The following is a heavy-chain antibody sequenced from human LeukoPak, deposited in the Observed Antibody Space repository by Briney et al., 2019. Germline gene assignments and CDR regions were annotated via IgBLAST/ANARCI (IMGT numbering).Heavy chain of an antibody. CDR1: GGSISNYY. D-gene: IGHD6-6*01. Sequence: PSETLSLTCTVSGGSISNYYWSWIRQAPGKGLEWIGYISYSGSTNYNPSLKSRVTISEDTSKKQFSLKVNSVTAADTAVYYCARMYSSSSIWFDPWGQGTLVTVSS. J-gene: IGHJ5*02. CDR2: ISYSGST. V-gene: IGHV4-59*01. CDR3: ARMYSSSSIWFDP.